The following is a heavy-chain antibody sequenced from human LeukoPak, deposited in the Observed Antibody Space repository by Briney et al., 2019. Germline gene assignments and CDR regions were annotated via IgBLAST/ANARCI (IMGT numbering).Heavy chain of an antibody. CDR1: GFTFSSYS. CDR2: IKSDGTST. J-gene: IGHJ4*02. V-gene: IGHV3-74*01. Sequence: GGSLRLSCAASGFTFSSYSMNWVRQAPGKGLEWVSRIKSDGTSTSYADSVKGRFTISRDNAKNTLYLQMNSLRAEDTAVYYCTREGDSGSYFYYFDYWGQGTLVTVSS. D-gene: IGHD1-26*01. CDR3: TREGDSGSYFYYFDY.